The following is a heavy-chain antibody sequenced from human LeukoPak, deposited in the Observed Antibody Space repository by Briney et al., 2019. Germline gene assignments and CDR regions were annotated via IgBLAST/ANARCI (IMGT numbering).Heavy chain of an antibody. Sequence: GGSLRLSCAASGFSFSSYWLHWVRQAPGKGLVWVSHIKSDGSSTSYADSVKGRFTISRDNAKNTLYLQMKSLGVEDAAVYYCATVGGVSGRAFDMWGQGTVVTVSS. V-gene: IGHV3-74*01. CDR3: ATVGGVSGRAFDM. J-gene: IGHJ3*02. D-gene: IGHD2-8*01. CDR1: GFSFSSYW. CDR2: IKSDGSST.